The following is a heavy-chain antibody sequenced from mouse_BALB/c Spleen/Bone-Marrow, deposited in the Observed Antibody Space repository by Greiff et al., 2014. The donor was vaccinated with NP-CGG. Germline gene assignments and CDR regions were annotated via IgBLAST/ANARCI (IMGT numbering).Heavy chain of an antibody. CDR1: GYTFTNYW. V-gene: IGHV1-7*01. Sequence: VQLVESGAELAKPGASVRMSCKASGYTFTNYWMHWVKQRPGQGLEWIGCINHSTGYTEYNQKFKDKATLTADKSSSTAYMQLSSLTSEDSAVYYCARDDYDDYWGQGTTLTVSS. D-gene: IGHD2-4*01. CDR2: INHSTGYT. J-gene: IGHJ2*01. CDR3: ARDDYDDY.